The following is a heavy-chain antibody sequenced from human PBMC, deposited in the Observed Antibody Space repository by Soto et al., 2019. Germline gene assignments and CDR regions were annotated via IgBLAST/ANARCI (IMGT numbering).Heavy chain of an antibody. CDR3: ARRIPFGYAMDV. V-gene: IGHV3-64*01. CDR1: GFTFSSYA. D-gene: IGHD2-21*01. CDR2: VTSSGGDT. J-gene: IGHJ6*02. Sequence: EVQLVESGGGLVQPGGSLRLSCAASGFTFSSYAMHWVRQAPGKGLEYVSAVTSSGGDTVYASSVKGRFTISRDNSKNTLYLQMGSLRAEDMAVYYCARRIPFGYAMDVWGQGTTVTVSS.